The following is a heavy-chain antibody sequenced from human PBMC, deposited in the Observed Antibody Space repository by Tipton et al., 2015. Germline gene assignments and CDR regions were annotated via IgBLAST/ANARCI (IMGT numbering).Heavy chain of an antibody. CDR3: ARRCGGDCYWGYYFDY. CDR2: IYQSGNT. Sequence: SLRLSCAVSGGSISSSNWWTWVRQPPGKGLEWIGEIYQSGNTNYNPSLKSRVTISADKSKNQFSLKLKSVTAADTAVYYCARRCGGDCYWGYYFDYWGQGTLVNVSS. CDR1: GGSISSSNW. D-gene: IGHD2-21*01. V-gene: IGHV4-4*02. J-gene: IGHJ4*02.